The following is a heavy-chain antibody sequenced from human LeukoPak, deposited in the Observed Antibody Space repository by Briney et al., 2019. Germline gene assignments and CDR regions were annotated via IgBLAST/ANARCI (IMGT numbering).Heavy chain of an antibody. CDR3: ARAYCGGDCSFDY. D-gene: IGHD2-21*02. V-gene: IGHV4-59*08. CDR1: GGSISSYY. CDR2: IYYSGST. J-gene: IGHJ4*02. Sequence: SETLSLTCTVSGGSISSYYWSWIRQPPGKGLEWIGYIYYSGSTNYNPSLKGRVTISVDTSENQFSLRLSSVTAADTAVYYCARAYCGGDCSFDYWGQGTLVTVSS.